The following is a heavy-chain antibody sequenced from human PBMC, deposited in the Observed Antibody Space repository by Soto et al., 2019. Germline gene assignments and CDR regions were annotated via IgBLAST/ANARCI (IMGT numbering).Heavy chain of an antibody. D-gene: IGHD2-21*02. CDR3: AGGEYCGGDCYYQH. CDR2: IIPILGIA. J-gene: IGHJ1*01. CDR1: GGTFSSYT. V-gene: IGHV1-69*02. Sequence: QVQLVQSGAEVKKPGSSVKVSCKASGGTFSSYTISWVRQAPGQGLEWMGRIIPILGIANYAQKFQGRVTITADKSTGTAYMELSSLRSEDTAVYYCAGGEYCGGDCYYQHWGQGTLVTVSS.